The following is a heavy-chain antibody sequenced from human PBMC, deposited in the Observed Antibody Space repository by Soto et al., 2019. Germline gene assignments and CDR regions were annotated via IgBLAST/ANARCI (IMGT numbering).Heavy chain of an antibody. V-gene: IGHV4-34*01. D-gene: IGHD2-2*01. Sequence: SETLSLTCAVYGGSFSGYYWSWIRQPPGKGLEWIGETNHSGSTNYNPSLKSRVTISVDTSKNQFSLKLSSVTAADTAVYYCARNAYARGSDYWGQGTLVTVSS. CDR2: TNHSGST. CDR3: ARNAYARGSDY. CDR1: GGSFSGYY. J-gene: IGHJ4*02.